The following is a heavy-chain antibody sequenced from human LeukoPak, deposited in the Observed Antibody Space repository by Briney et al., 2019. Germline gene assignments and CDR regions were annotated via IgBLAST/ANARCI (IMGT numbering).Heavy chain of an antibody. Sequence: SETLSLTCTVSGGSISSYYWSWIRQPPGKGLEWIGYIYYSGSTNYNPSLKSRVTISVDTSKNQFSLKLSSVTAADTAVYYCARQAVAGMGYWGQGTLVTVSS. D-gene: IGHD6-19*01. CDR1: GGSISSYY. V-gene: IGHV4-59*01. J-gene: IGHJ4*02. CDR2: IYYSGST. CDR3: ARQAVAGMGY.